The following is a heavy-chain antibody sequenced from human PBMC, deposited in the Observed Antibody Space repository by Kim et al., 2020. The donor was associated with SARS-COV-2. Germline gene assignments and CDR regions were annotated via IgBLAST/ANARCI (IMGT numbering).Heavy chain of an antibody. CDR2: ITHSGST. J-gene: IGHJ4*02. CDR1: GGSFSGYY. CDR3: ARQGWLRFPYYFDS. V-gene: IGHV4-34*01. Sequence: SETLSLTCAVYGGSFSGYYWTCIRQPPGKGLEWIGEITHSGSTNYNSSLKSRVTMSVDTSENQFSLQLNSVTAADTGVYYCARQGWLRFPYYFDSWGQGTLVTVSS. D-gene: IGHD5-12*01.